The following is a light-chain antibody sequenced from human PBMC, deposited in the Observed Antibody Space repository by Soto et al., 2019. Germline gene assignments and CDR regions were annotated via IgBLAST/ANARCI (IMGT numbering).Light chain of an antibody. V-gene: IGKV1-39*01. CDR2: AAS. Sequence: DLQMTQSPSSLSASVGDRVIISCRANQNIGIYLQWYQHIPGKAPRLLIYAASTLQPGVPSRFSGSGSGTDFTLTISSLQSEDFASYYCQQTSSRWSFGSGTEVHMK. CDR3: QQTSSRWS. J-gene: IGKJ1*01. CDR1: QNIGIY.